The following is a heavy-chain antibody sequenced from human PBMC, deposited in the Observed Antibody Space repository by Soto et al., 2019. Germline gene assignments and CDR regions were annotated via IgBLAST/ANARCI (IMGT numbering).Heavy chain of an antibody. V-gene: IGHV1-69*12. D-gene: IGHD5-18*01. CDR2: IIPIFGTP. Sequence: QVQLVQSGAEVKKPGSSVKVSCKASGGTFSSYAISWVRQAPGQGLEWMGGIIPIFGTPNYAQKFQGRVTITADESTSTAYMELSSLRSEDTAVYYCAKDRWDSYGNYYYYGMDVGGQGTTVTVYS. CDR1: GGTFSSYA. J-gene: IGHJ6*02. CDR3: AKDRWDSYGNYYYYGMDV.